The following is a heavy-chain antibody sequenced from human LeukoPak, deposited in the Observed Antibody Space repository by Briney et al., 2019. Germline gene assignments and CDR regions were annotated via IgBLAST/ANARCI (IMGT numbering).Heavy chain of an antibody. D-gene: IGHD2-2*03. CDR3: ATGIGFALNWFDP. CDR2: FDPEDGDT. Sequence: VASVKVSCKVSGYTLTELSMHWVRQAPGKGLEWMGGFDPEDGDTIYAQKFQGRVTMTEDTSTDTAYMELSSLRSEDTAVYYCATGIGFALNWFDPWGQGTLVTVSS. J-gene: IGHJ5*02. V-gene: IGHV1-24*01. CDR1: GYTLTELS.